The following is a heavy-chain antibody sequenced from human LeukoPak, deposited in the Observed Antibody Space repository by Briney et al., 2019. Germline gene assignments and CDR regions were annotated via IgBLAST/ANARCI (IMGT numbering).Heavy chain of an antibody. V-gene: IGHV4-59*01. Sequence: SETLSLTCTVPGGSISSYYWSWIRQPPGKGLEWIGYIYYSGSTNYNPSLKSRVTISVDTSKNQFSLKLSSVTAADTAVCYCARVEVTMVRGALDWFDPWGQGTLVTVSS. CDR3: ARVEVTMVRGALDWFDP. CDR1: GGSISSYY. CDR2: IYYSGST. J-gene: IGHJ5*02. D-gene: IGHD3-10*01.